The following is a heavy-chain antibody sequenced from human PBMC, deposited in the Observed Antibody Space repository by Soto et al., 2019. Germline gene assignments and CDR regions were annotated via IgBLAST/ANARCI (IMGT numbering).Heavy chain of an antibody. Sequence: QLQLEESGLGLVKPSETLSLTCTVSGGSISSSSYYWGWIRQSPGKGLEWIGSFYYSGSTYYSPSPRSRVTISGDTSRKQIALRLSSVTAADTAVYYCARISVASRYMDVWGKGTTGTVSS. CDR2: FYYSGST. CDR1: GGSISSSSYY. D-gene: IGHD5-12*01. J-gene: IGHJ6*03. CDR3: ARISVASRYMDV. V-gene: IGHV4-39*01.